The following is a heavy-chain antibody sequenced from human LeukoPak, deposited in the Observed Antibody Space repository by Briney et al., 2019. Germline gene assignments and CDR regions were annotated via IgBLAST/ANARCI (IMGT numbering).Heavy chain of an antibody. CDR1: GYTVIGYY. Sequence: GASVKVSCKASGYTVIGYYIHWVRQAPGQGLEWMGWVNPNGGGAKYAQKFQGRVSMTRGKSISTAYMELSRLTSDDTAVYYCVREGIQHYYFDYWGQGTLITVSS. J-gene: IGHJ4*02. CDR3: VREGIQHYYFDY. D-gene: IGHD5-18*01. V-gene: IGHV1-2*02. CDR2: VNPNGGGA.